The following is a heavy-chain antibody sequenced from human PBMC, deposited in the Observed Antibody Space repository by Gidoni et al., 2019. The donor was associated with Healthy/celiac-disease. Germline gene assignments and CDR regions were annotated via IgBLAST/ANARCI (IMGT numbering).Heavy chain of an antibody. V-gene: IGHV4-38-2*01. J-gene: IGHJ5*02. CDR1: GYSISSGYY. CDR3: ARAVLRYFDWSP. D-gene: IGHD3-9*01. CDR2: IYHGGST. Sequence: QVQLQESGPGRVKPSETLSRTCAVSGYSISSGYYWGWIRQPPGKGLEWIGSIYHGGSTYYNPSLKSRVTISVDTSKNQFSLKLSSVTAADTAVYYCARAVLRYFDWSPWGQGTLVTVSS.